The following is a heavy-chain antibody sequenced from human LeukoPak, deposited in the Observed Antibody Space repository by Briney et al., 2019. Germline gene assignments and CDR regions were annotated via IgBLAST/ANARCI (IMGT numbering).Heavy chain of an antibody. CDR3: AKASWVSSADAVL. CDR1: GFIFRDYA. Sequence: AGGSLRLSCVASGFIFRDYAMSWVRHTPAGGLEWVSSLRGDGETFYTDSVKGRFTLSRDHSRNTVYLQLSNLRVEDTAVYYCAKASWVSSADAVLWGQGTLVTVS. J-gene: IGHJ4*02. D-gene: IGHD3-16*01. V-gene: IGHV3-23*01. CDR2: LRGDGET.